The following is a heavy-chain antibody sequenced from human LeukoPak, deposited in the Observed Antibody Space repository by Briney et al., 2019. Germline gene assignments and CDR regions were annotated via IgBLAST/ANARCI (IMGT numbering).Heavy chain of an antibody. Sequence: SETLSLTCAVYGGSFSGYYWSWIRQPPGKGLEWIGEINHSGSTNYNPSLKSRVTISVDTSKNQFSLKLSSVTAADTAVYYCARTSYSSSWYLMYNWFDPWGQGTLVTVSS. D-gene: IGHD6-13*01. CDR3: ARTSYSSSWYLMYNWFDP. V-gene: IGHV4-34*01. CDR1: GGSFSGYY. CDR2: INHSGST. J-gene: IGHJ5*02.